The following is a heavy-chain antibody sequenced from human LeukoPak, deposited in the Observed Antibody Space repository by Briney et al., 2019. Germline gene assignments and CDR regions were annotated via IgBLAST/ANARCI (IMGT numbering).Heavy chain of an antibody. D-gene: IGHD6-13*01. CDR3: ARGPPDKYSSSWYVNY. J-gene: IGHJ4*02. CDR2: INSDGSST. V-gene: IGHV3-74*01. CDR1: GFTFSSYW. Sequence: QPGGSLRLSCAASGFTFSSYWMHWVRQAPGKGLVWFSRINSDGSSTSYEDSVKGRFTISRDNAKNTLYLQMNSLRAEDTAVYYCARGPPDKYSSSWYVNYWGQGTLVTVSS.